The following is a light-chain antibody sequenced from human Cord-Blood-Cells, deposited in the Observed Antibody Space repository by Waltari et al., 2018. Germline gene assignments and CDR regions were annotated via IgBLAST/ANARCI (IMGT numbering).Light chain of an antibody. V-gene: IGKV3-11*01. CDR2: DAS. CDR3: QQRSNWPIT. Sequence: EIVLTQSPATLSLSPGERAPLSCRASQSVRSYLAWYQQKPGQAPRLLIYDASNRATGSPARFSGSGSGTDFTLTISSLEPEDFAVYYCQQRSNWPITFAQGTRLEIK. J-gene: IGKJ5*01. CDR1: QSVRSY.